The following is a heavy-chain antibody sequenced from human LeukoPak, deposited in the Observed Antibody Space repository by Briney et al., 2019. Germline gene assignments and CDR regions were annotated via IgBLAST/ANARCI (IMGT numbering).Heavy chain of an antibody. CDR2: IHYSGST. J-gene: IGHJ4*02. Sequence: PSETLSLTCTVSGGSINSYYWSWIRQPPGKGLEWIGSIHYSGSTNYNPSLRSRVTISVDTSNNQFSPKLSSVTAADTAVYYCARLAKNYYDSSGYQAFEYWGQGILVTVSS. CDR3: ARLAKNYYDSSGYQAFEY. CDR1: GGSINSYY. V-gene: IGHV4-59*01. D-gene: IGHD3-22*01.